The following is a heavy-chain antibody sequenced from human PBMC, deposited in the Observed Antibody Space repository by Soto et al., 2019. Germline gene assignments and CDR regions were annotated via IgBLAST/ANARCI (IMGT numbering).Heavy chain of an antibody. CDR3: ARGSSWYRDNWFDP. CDR1: GYSISSSNW. V-gene: IGHV4-28*03. CDR2: IYYSGST. Sequence: NPSETLSLTCAVSGYSISSSNWWGWIRQPPGKGLEWIGYIYYSGSTYYNPSLKSRVTMSVDTSKNQFSLKLSSVTAVDTAVYYCARGSSWYRDNWFDPWGQGTQVTVSS. D-gene: IGHD6-13*01. J-gene: IGHJ5*02.